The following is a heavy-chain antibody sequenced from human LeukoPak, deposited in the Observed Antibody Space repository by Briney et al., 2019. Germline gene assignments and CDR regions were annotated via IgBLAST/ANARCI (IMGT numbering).Heavy chain of an antibody. Sequence: GGSLRLSCAASGFTFSHFWMSWVRQAPGKGLEWVAYIRKTGSETYYVDSVKGRFTITRDNTRSSLFLQMYSLRAEDTAVYFCAREDGYCSGGNCYSYFDSWGQGTLVTVSS. V-gene: IGHV3-7*01. D-gene: IGHD2-15*01. J-gene: IGHJ4*02. CDR3: AREDGYCSGGNCYSYFDS. CDR2: IRKTGSET. CDR1: GFTFSHFW.